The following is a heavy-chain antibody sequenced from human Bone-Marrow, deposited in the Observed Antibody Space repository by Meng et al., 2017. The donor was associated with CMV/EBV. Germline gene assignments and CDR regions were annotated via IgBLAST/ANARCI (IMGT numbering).Heavy chain of an antibody. J-gene: IGHJ6*02. D-gene: IGHD3-3*01. CDR3: ARDLEAYDFWSGYNYYYYGMDV. V-gene: IGHV3-23*01. CDR2: ISGSGGDT. CDR1: GLTFSSYA. Sequence: GESLKISCAASGLTFSSYAINWVRQAPGKGLEWVSGISGSGGDTYFADSVKGRFSISRDNSKHTLYLQMNSLRAEDTAVYYCARDLEAYDFWSGYNYYYYGMDVWGQGTTVTVSS.